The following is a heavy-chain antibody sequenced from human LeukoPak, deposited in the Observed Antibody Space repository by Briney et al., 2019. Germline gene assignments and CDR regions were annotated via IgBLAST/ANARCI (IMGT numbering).Heavy chain of an antibody. D-gene: IGHD1-1*01. J-gene: IGHJ5*02. CDR1: GVSISSGYY. V-gene: IGHV4-38-2*01. Sequence: SETLSLTCGVSGVSISSGYYWAWIRQPPGKGLEWIGRVYYTVILYYRPSLNGRVTISLDTHKNQLSLKLTSVTAADTAVYYCARSGTNGTDHWFDPWGQGALLTVSS. CDR2: VYYTVIL. CDR3: ARSGTNGTDHWFDP.